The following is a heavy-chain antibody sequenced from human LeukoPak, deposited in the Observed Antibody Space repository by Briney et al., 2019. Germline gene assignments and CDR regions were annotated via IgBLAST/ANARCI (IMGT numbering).Heavy chain of an antibody. J-gene: IGHJ4*02. CDR1: GFTFSSYG. Sequence: GGSLRLSCAASGFTFSSYGMHWVRQAPGKGLEWVSVISDSGDTTYYADSVKGRFTISRDNSKNTLYLQMNSLRAEDTAVYYCAKGIRSSSWYCFDYWGQGTLVTVSS. D-gene: IGHD6-13*01. V-gene: IGHV3-23*01. CDR3: AKGIRSSSWYCFDY. CDR2: ISDSGDTT.